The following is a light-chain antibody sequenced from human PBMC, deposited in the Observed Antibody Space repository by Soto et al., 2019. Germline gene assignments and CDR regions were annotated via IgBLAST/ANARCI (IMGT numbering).Light chain of an antibody. V-gene: IGLV1-47*01. CDR2: RNN. Sequence: QSVLTQPPSVSGTPGQRVAISCSGSSSNIGSNFVYWYQQLPGTAPKLLLYRNNQRPSGVPDRFSGSKSATSASLAISGLQSEDEADYYCAAWDDSLSGFYVFGTATKLTVL. J-gene: IGLJ1*01. CDR1: SSNIGSNF. CDR3: AAWDDSLSGFYV.